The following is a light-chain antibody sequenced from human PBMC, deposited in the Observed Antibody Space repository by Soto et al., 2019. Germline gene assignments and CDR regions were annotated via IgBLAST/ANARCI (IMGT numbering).Light chain of an antibody. CDR2: DAS. CDR3: QQCNSFPVT. V-gene: IGKV1-5*01. CDR1: QSVRNC. J-gene: IGKJ1*01. Sequence: IQVTQSPSTLSASIGDRVTITCRASQSVRNCLAWYQHKPGKAPKLLIYDASSLESGVPSRFSGSGSGTEFTLTISSLQPDDFGTYYCQQCNSFPVTFGQGTKVEIK.